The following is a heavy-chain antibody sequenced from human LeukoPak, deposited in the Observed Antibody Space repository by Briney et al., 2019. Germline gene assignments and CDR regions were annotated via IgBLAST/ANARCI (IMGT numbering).Heavy chain of an antibody. CDR2: IDPSDSYT. V-gene: IGHV5-10-1*01. J-gene: IGHJ5*02. CDR1: GYSFTSYW. Sequence: AESLKISCKGSGYSFTSYWISWVRQMPGKGLEWMGRIDPSDSYTNYSPSFQGHVTISADKSISTAYLQWSSLKASDTAMYYCARGCSSTSCWFDPWGQGTLVTVSS. CDR3: ARGCSSTSCWFDP. D-gene: IGHD2-2*01.